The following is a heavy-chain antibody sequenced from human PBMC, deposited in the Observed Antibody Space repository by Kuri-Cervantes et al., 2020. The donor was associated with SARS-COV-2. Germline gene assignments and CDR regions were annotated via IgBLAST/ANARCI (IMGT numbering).Heavy chain of an antibody. Sequence: GSLRLSCTVSGGSISSSSYYWGWIRQPPGKGLEWIGSTYYSGSTYYNPSLKSRVTISVDTSKNQFSLKLSSVTAADTAVYYCARRLKDGPPDYWGQGTLVTVSS. CDR3: ARRLKDGPPDY. CDR1: GGSISSSSYY. J-gene: IGHJ4*02. CDR2: TYYSGST. V-gene: IGHV4-39*07.